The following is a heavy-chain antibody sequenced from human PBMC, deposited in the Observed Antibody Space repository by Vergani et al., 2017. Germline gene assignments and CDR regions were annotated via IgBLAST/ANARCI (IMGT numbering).Heavy chain of an antibody. CDR2: VSGSSATP. CDR3: TXGSRGYTGYFFDY. J-gene: IGHJ4*02. V-gene: IGHV3-23*01. Sequence: EVQLLESGGGLVQPGGSLRLSCEASGFSFPGYAMSWVRQAPGKGLECVSRVSGSSATPYYADSVKGRFIISRDNSKNTLHLQMNSLRADDTAVYYCTXGSRGYTGYFFDYWGQGTLATVSS. CDR1: GFSFPGYA. D-gene: IGHD5-12*01.